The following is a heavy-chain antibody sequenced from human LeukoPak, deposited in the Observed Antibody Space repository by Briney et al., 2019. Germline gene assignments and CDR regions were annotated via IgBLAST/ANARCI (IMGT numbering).Heavy chain of an antibody. CDR2: ISTSGTYI. J-gene: IGHJ4*02. CDR1: GFTFSSYS. CDR3: ARGDSGHFDY. D-gene: IGHD6-19*01. Sequence: PGGSLRLSCAASGFTFSSYSMNWVRQTPGKGLEWVSYISTSGTYIHYADSVKGRFSISRDIAKNSLYLQIYSLRAEDTAVYYCARGDSGHFDYWGQGTLVTVSP. V-gene: IGHV3-21*01.